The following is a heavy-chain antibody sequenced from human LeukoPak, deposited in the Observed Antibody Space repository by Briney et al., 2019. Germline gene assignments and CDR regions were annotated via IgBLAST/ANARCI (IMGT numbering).Heavy chain of an antibody. J-gene: IGHJ2*01. D-gene: IGHD5-12*01. V-gene: IGHV1-18*04. CDR1: GYTFINYG. CDR2: ISGYNGNT. CDR3: ARVSTNSRVGGYDPQWYFDL. Sequence: ASVKVSCKASGYTFINYGFTWVRQAPGQGLEWMGWISGYNGNTNYLPKFQGRVTMTTDTSTNTVYMELRSLSSDDTAVYYCARVSTNSRVGGYDPQWYFDLWGRGTLVTVSS.